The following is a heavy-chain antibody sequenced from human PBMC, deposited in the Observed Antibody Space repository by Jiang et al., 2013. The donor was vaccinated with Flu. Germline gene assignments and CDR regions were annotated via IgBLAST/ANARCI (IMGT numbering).Heavy chain of an antibody. Sequence: QLLESGGGFGPAGGSLRLSCAVSGLTVSNDHMSWVRQAPGKGLEWVSIVYRGETTFYADSVKGRFTISTDNSKNTLYLQMSGLRAEDTGVYYCASWGGSYSSRSWGQGTLVTVSS. CDR2: VYRGETT. CDR1: GLTVSNDH. CDR3: ASWGGSYSSRS. V-gene: IGHV3-66*01. J-gene: IGHJ5*02. D-gene: IGHD2-15*01.